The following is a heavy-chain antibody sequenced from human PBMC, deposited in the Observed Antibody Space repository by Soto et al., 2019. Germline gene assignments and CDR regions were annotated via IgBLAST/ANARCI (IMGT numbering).Heavy chain of an antibody. J-gene: IGHJ5*02. CDR1: GGSISSYY. Sequence: SETLSLTCTVSGGSISSYYWSWIRQPPGKGLEWIGYIYYSGSTNYNPSLKSRVTISVDTSKNQFSLKLSSVTAADTAVYYCARGGGLYCTSTSCYPIAFDPWGQGNLVTVSS. D-gene: IGHD2-2*01. CDR2: IYYSGST. V-gene: IGHV4-59*01. CDR3: ARGGGLYCTSTSCYPIAFDP.